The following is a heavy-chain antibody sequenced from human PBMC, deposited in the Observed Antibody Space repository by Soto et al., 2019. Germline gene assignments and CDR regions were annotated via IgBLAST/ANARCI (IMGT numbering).Heavy chain of an antibody. D-gene: IGHD3-3*01. J-gene: IGHJ4*02. V-gene: IGHV1-18*01. CDR2: ISAYNGNT. CDR3: ARDWNDCWSGYTNVFDY. CDR1: GFTFTSYG. Sequence: GASVKVSCKASGFTFTSYGISWVRQAPGQGLEWMGWISAYNGNTNYAQKLQGRVTMTTDTSTSTAYMELRSLRSDDTAVYYCARDWNDCWSGYTNVFDYWGQGTLVTVSS.